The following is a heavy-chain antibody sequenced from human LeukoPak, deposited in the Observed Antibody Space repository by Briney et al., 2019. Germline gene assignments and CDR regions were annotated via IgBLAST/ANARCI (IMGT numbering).Heavy chain of an antibody. Sequence: ASVKVSCKASGYTFTGYYMHWVRQAPGQGLEWMGRINPNSGGTNYAQKFQGRVTMTRDTSISTAYMELSRLRSDDTAVYYCASTSGDTNYYGMDDWGQGTTVTVSS. J-gene: IGHJ6*02. CDR1: GYTFTGYY. CDR2: INPNSGGT. CDR3: ASTSGDTNYYGMDD. D-gene: IGHD2-2*02. V-gene: IGHV1-2*06.